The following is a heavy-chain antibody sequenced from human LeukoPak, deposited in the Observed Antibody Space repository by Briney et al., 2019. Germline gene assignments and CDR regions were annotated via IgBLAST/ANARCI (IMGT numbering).Heavy chain of an antibody. Sequence: GGSLRLSCAASGFTFSSYGMHWVRQAPGKGLEWVSAISGSGGSTYYADSVKGRFTISRDNSKNTLYLQMNSLRAEDTAVYYCARDSMASYYFDYWGQGTLVTVSS. J-gene: IGHJ4*02. CDR1: GFTFSSYG. V-gene: IGHV3-23*01. CDR3: ARDSMASYYFDY. CDR2: ISGSGGST. D-gene: IGHD5-24*01.